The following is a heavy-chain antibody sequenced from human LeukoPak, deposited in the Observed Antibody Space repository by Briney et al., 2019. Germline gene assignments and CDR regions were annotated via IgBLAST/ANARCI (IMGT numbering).Heavy chain of an antibody. CDR1: GFTVSSNY. CDR2: IYYSGST. Sequence: NPGGSLRLSCAASGFTVSSNYMSWIRQPPGEGLEWIGSIYYSGSTYYNPSLKSRVTISVDTSKNQFSLKLSSVTAADTAVYYCARLPMHYDFWSGYPFPYYFDYWGQGTLVTVSS. D-gene: IGHD3-3*01. V-gene: IGHV4-39*01. J-gene: IGHJ4*02. CDR3: ARLPMHYDFWSGYPFPYYFDY.